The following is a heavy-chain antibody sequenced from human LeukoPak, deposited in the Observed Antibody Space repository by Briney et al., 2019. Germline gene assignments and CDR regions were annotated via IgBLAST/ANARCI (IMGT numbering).Heavy chain of an antibody. V-gene: IGHV1-2*02. Sequence: ASVKVSCKASGYTFTNYGMNWVRQAPGQGLEWMGWINPNSGGTNYAQKFQGRVTMTRDTSISTAYMELSRLRSDDTAVYYCARDSTNTAYYYYYYMDVWGKGTTVTVSS. CDR3: ARDSTNTAYYYYYYMDV. CDR1: GYTFTNYG. CDR2: INPNSGGT. D-gene: IGHD5-18*01. J-gene: IGHJ6*03.